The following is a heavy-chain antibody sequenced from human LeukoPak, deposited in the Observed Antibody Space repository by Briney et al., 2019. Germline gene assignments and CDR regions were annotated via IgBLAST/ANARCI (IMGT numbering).Heavy chain of an antibody. CDR3: ARTRGHSSGYYYRDAFDI. J-gene: IGHJ3*02. CDR1: GYSFTSYW. D-gene: IGHD3-22*01. Sequence: GESLKISCKGSGYSFTSYWIGWVRQMPGKGLEWMGIIYPGDSDTRYSPSFQGQVTISADKSTSTAYLQWSSLKASDTAMYYCARTRGHSSGYYYRDAFDIWGQGTMVTVSS. CDR2: IYPGDSDT. V-gene: IGHV5-51*01.